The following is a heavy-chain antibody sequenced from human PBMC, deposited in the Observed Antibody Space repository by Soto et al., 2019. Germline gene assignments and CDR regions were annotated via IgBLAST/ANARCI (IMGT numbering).Heavy chain of an antibody. CDR1: GFTVSSNY. V-gene: IGHV3-66*01. CDR2: IYSGGST. J-gene: IGHJ4*02. Sequence: GVSLRLSFAASGFTVSSNYMSWVRQAPGKGLEWVSVIYSGGSTYYADSVKGRFTISRDNSKNTLYLQMNSLRAEDTAVYYCACGSGRPYYFDYWGQGTLVTVSS. D-gene: IGHD3-10*01. CDR3: ACGSGRPYYFDY.